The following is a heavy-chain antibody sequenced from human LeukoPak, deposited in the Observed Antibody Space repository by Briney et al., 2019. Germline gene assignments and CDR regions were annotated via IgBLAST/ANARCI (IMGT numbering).Heavy chain of an antibody. D-gene: IGHD2-2*01. Sequence: GGSLRLSCAASGFTFSSYDMHWVRQATGKGLEWVSAIGTAGDTYYPGSVKGRFTISRENAKNSLYLQMNSLRSEDTAVYYCAREDFGPAAMFAFDIWGQGTMVTVSS. V-gene: IGHV3-13*01. CDR3: AREDFGPAAMFAFDI. CDR2: IGTAGDT. CDR1: GFTFSSYD. J-gene: IGHJ3*02.